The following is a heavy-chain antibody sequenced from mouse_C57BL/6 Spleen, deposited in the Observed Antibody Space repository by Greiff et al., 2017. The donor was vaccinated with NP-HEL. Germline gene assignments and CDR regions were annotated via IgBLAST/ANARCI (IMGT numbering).Heavy chain of an antibody. J-gene: IGHJ2*01. CDR1: GFTFSSYG. Sequence: DVKLVESGGDLVKPGGSLKLSCAASGFTFSSYGMSWVRQTPDKRLEWVATISSGGGYTYYPDSLKGRVTISRDNAKNTLYLQMSSLKSEDTAMYYCARQAYYSNYEYFDYWGQGTTLTVSS. CDR2: ISSGGGYT. D-gene: IGHD2-5*01. CDR3: ARQAYYSNYEYFDY. V-gene: IGHV5-6*02.